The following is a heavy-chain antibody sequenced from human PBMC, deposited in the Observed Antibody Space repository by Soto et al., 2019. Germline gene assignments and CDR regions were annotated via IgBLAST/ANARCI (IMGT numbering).Heavy chain of an antibody. V-gene: IGHV4-61*01. CDR3: ARDPHYYDSSGYGD. CDR2: IYYTGGS. Sequence: QVQLQESGPGLVKPSETLSLTCTVSGGSVSRGSYYWIWIRQPPGKGLEWIGYIYYTGGSNYNPSLKSRVTISVHTAKNQFSLKLSSAPAADTGVYYCARDPHYYDSSGYGDWGQGTLVTVSS. J-gene: IGHJ4*02. D-gene: IGHD3-22*01. CDR1: GGSVSRGSYY.